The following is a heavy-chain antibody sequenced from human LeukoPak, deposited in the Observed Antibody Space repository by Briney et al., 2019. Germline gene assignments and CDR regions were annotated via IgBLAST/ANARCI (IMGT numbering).Heavy chain of an antibody. CDR3: ASHRPTYYYDSSGSYDAFDI. V-gene: IGHV4-31*03. CDR2: IYYSGST. CDR1: GGSISSGGYY. J-gene: IGHJ3*02. Sequence: PSETLSLTCTVSGGSISSGGYYWSWIRQHPGKGLEWIGYIYYSGSTYYNPSLKSRVTISADTSKNQFSLKLSSVTAADTAVYYCASHRPTYYYDSSGSYDAFDIWGQGTMVTVSS. D-gene: IGHD3-22*01.